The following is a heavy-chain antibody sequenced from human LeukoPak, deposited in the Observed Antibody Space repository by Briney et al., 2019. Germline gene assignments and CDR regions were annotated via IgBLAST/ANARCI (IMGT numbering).Heavy chain of an antibody. CDR3: ARVSTAGDFWSGYYRAAIDY. Sequence: SGGSLRLSCAASGFTFSEHYMDWVRQTPGKGLEWIGRTRNKANSYSTEYAASVKGRFTISRDESKNSLYLQMSSLKTEDTAVYYCARVSTAGDFWSGYYRAAIDYWSQGTLVTVSS. V-gene: IGHV3-72*01. CDR2: TRNKANSYST. J-gene: IGHJ4*02. CDR1: GFTFSEHY. D-gene: IGHD3-3*01.